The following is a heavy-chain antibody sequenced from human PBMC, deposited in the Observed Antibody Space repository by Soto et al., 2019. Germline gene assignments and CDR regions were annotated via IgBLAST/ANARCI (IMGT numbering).Heavy chain of an antibody. J-gene: IGHJ4*02. D-gene: IGHD2-21*01. CDR2: IWHDGNNK. V-gene: IGHV3-33*08. CDR1: GFTLSSYG. Sequence: QVHLVESGGGEVQPGRSLRLSCGASGFTLSSYGMHWVRQAPGKGLEWVAVIWHDGNNKYYADSVKCRFTVSRDNSKNTLYLEMNSLRVEDTAVYYCARDRGSDDPIDYWGQGTLLTVSS. CDR3: ARDRGSDDPIDY.